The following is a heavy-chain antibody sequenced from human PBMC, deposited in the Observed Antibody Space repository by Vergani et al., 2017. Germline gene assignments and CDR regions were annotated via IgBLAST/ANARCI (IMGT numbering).Heavy chain of an antibody. Sequence: QVQLVQSGAEVKKPGASVKVSCKASGYTFTSYGISWVRQAPGQGLEWMGWISAYNGNTNYAQKLQGRVTMTTDTSTSTAYMELRSLRSDDSAVYYCARTGGYCSGGSCYSNYYYGMDVWGQGTTVTVSS. CDR2: ISAYNGNT. CDR3: ARTGGYCSGGSCYSNYYYGMDV. J-gene: IGHJ6*02. D-gene: IGHD2-15*01. V-gene: IGHV1-18*01. CDR1: GYTFTSYG.